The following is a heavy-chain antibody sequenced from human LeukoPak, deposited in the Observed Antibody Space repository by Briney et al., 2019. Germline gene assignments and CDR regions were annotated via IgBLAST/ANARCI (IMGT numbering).Heavy chain of an antibody. J-gene: IGHJ5*02. CDR3: ARQTAWPIAAAGWFDP. Sequence: SETLSLTCTVSGGSLSSYYWSWIRQPPGKGLEWIGYIYYSGSTNYNPSLKSRVTISVDTSKNQFSLKLSSVTAADTAVYYCARQTAWPIAAAGWFDPWGQGTLVTVSS. D-gene: IGHD6-13*01. CDR1: GGSLSSYY. CDR2: IYYSGST. V-gene: IGHV4-59*01.